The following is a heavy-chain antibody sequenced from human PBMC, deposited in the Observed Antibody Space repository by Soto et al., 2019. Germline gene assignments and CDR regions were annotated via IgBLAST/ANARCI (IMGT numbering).Heavy chain of an antibody. J-gene: IGHJ4*02. CDR1: GGSVSSGSYY. CDR3: ARSLWLGEEGVYYFDY. D-gene: IGHD3-10*01. Sequence: SETLSLTCTVSGGSVSSGSYYWSWIRQPPGKGLEWIGYIYYSGSTNYNPSLKSRVTISVDTSKNQFSLKLSSVTAADTAVYYCARSLWLGEEGVYYFDYWGQGTLVTVSS. CDR2: IYYSGST. V-gene: IGHV4-61*01.